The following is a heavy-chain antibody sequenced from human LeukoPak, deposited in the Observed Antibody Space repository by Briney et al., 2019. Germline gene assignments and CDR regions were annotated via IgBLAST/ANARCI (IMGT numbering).Heavy chain of an antibody. CDR1: GFTFSSYA. J-gene: IGHJ4*02. D-gene: IGHD6-6*01. Sequence: GGSLRLSCAASGFTFSSYAMHWVRQAPGKGLEWVAVISYDGSNKYYADSVKGRFTISRDNSKNTLYLQMNSLRADDTAVYYCARETGARLDYWGQGTLVTVSS. V-gene: IGHV3-30-3*01. CDR3: ARETGARLDY. CDR2: ISYDGSNK.